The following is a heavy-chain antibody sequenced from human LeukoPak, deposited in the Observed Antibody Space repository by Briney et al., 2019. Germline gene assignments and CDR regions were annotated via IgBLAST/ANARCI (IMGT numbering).Heavy chain of an antibody. V-gene: IGHV4-39*07. Sequence: PSETLSLTCTVSGGSISSSNYYWGWIRQPPGKGLEWIGSIYYSGTTYYSSSLKSRVTISVDTSKNQFSLKLSSVTAADTAVYYCARVRRDGYNSPDYWGQGTLVTVSS. CDR2: IYYSGTT. D-gene: IGHD5-24*01. CDR1: GGSISSSNYY. J-gene: IGHJ4*02. CDR3: ARVRRDGYNSPDY.